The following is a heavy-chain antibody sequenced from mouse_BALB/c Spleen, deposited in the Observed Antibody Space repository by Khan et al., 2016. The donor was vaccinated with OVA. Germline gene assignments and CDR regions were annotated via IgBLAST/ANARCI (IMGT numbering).Heavy chain of an antibody. CDR3: ARGRGNMDY. Sequence: EVQLQESGPGLVKPSQSLSLTCTVTGYSITSDYAWNWIRQFPGNKLEWMGYISYSGSTSYNPSLKSRISITRDTSKNQFFLQLTSVTTEDTGTYYCARGRGNMDYWGQGTSVTVSS. V-gene: IGHV3-2*02. CDR1: GYSITSDYA. D-gene: IGHD2-1*01. J-gene: IGHJ4*01. CDR2: ISYSGST.